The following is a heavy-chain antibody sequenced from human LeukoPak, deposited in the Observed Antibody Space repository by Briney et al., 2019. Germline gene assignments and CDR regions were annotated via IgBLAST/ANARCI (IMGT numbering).Heavy chain of an antibody. CDR3: AKSSLRGHSLWYFDL. J-gene: IGHJ2*01. V-gene: IGHV3-21*01. D-gene: IGHD3-10*01. CDR2: ISSSRSDI. Sequence: PGGSLRLSCAASGFTFSSYSMNWVRQAPGKGLEWVSSISSSRSDIHYADSVKGRFTISRDNAKNTLYLQMNKLRVEDTAVYYCAKSSLRGHSLWYFDLWGRGTPVTVSS. CDR1: GFTFSSYS.